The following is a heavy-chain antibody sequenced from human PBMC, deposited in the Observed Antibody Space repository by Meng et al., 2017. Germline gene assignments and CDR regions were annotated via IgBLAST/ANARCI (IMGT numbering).Heavy chain of an antibody. CDR3: ARVHYYDSSGYNNWYFDL. J-gene: IGHJ2*01. CDR2: IYYSGST. Sequence: QVQLQESGPGLVKPSPTLSLTCTVSGGSISSGGYYWSWIRQHPGKGLEWIGYIYYSGSTYYNPSLKSLVTISVDTSKNQFSLKLGSVTAADTAVYYCARVHYYDSSGYNNWYFDLWGRGTLVTVSS. D-gene: IGHD3-22*01. V-gene: IGHV4-31*01. CDR1: GGSISSGGYY.